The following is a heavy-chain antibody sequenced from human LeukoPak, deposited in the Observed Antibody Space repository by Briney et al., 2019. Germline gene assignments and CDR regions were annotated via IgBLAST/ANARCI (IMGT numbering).Heavy chain of an antibody. V-gene: IGHV4-34*01. CDR3: ARMKQGLVRGRPKDYSDY. D-gene: IGHD6-6*01. Sequence: SETLSLTCAVYGGSFSGYYWSWIRQPPGKGLEWIGEINHSGSTNYNPSLKSRVTISVDTSKNQFSLKLSSVTAADTAVYYCARMKQGLVRGRPKDYSDYWGQGTLVTVSS. J-gene: IGHJ4*02. CDR1: GGSFSGYY. CDR2: INHSGST.